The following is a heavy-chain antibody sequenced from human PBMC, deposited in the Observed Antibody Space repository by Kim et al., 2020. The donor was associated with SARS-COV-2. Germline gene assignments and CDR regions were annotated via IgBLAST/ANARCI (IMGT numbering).Heavy chain of an antibody. V-gene: IGHV6-1*01. CDR2: TNYRSKWYT. CDR1: GDSVSSNFAS. J-gene: IGHJ3*01. CDR3: ARTLGWDDFDV. D-gene: IGHD7-27*01. Sequence: SQTLSLTCAISGDSVSSNFASWRWIRQSPSRGLEWLGRTNYRSKWYTDSAASMKGRITINAHTSKNQFSLHLNSVTPEDTALYFCARTLGWDDFDVWGPGTLVTVSP.